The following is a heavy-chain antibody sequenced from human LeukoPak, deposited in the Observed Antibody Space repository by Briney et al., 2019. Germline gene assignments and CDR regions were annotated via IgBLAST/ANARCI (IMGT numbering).Heavy chain of an antibody. V-gene: IGHV1-8*03. Sequence: ASVKVSCKASAYTFTSYDINWVRQATGQGLEWMGWMNPNRGNTGYAQKFQGRVTITRKTSISTAYMELSSLRSEDTAVYYCARGLPLDSSLDYWGQGTLVTVSS. J-gene: IGHJ4*02. CDR2: MNPNRGNT. CDR1: AYTFTSYD. CDR3: ARGLPLDSSLDY. D-gene: IGHD6-19*01.